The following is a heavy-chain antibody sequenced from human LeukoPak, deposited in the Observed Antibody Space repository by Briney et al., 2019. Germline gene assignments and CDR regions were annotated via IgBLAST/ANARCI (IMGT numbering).Heavy chain of an antibody. V-gene: IGHV3-48*01. CDR2: ISSSSSTI. CDR3: ARDDGSGYQEFYFDY. J-gene: IGHJ4*02. Sequence: GGSLRLSCAASGFTFSSYSMNWVRQAPGKGLEWVSYISSSSSTIYYADTVKGRFTISRDNAKNSLYLQMNSLRAEDTAVYYCARDDGSGYQEFYFDYWGQGTLVTVSS. D-gene: IGHD3-22*01. CDR1: GFTFSSYS.